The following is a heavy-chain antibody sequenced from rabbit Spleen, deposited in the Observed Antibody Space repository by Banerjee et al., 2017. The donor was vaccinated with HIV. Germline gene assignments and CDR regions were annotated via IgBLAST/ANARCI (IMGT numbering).Heavy chain of an antibody. CDR3: ARDAAGREDFNL. Sequence: QEQLEESGGDLVKPGTSLTLTCKASGLDLSSRYWICWVRQAPGKGLEWIACIDVAKYGTSYYTSWAKGRFSISKTSSTTGTLHMTSLTVADTATYFCARDAAGREDFNLWGPGTLVTVS. D-gene: IGHD4-2*01. V-gene: IGHV1S45*01. J-gene: IGHJ4*01. CDR2: IDVAKYGTS. CDR1: GLDLSSRYW.